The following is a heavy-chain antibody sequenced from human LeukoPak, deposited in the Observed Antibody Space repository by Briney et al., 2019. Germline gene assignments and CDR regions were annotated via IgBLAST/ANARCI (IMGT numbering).Heavy chain of an antibody. Sequence: GGSLRLSCAASGFTFSNYWMSWVRQAPGKGLEWVANIKQDGSEKYYVDSVKGRFTISRDNAKNSLYLQMNSLRAEDTAVYYCARFSYSYAFFDYWGQGTLVTVSS. CDR3: ARFSYSYAFFDY. D-gene: IGHD5-18*01. CDR1: GFTFSNYW. V-gene: IGHV3-7*01. J-gene: IGHJ4*02. CDR2: IKQDGSEK.